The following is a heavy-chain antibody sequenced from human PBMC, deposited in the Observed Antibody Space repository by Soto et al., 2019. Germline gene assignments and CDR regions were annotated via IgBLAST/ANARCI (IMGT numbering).Heavy chain of an antibody. Sequence: GGSLRLSCAASGFTFSSYSMNWVRQAPGKGLEWVSYISSSSSTIYYADSVKGRFTISRDNAKNSLYLQMNSLRAEDTAVYYCAREFGVVAAFYYYYYMDVWGKGTTVTVSS. CDR1: GFTFSSYS. CDR3: AREFGVVAAFYYYYYMDV. D-gene: IGHD2-15*01. V-gene: IGHV3-48*01. J-gene: IGHJ6*03. CDR2: ISSSSSTI.